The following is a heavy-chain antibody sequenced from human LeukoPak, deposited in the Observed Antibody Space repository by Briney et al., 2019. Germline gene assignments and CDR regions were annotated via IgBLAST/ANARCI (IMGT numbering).Heavy chain of an antibody. CDR3: ASPVGNYYYGMDV. Sequence: GGSLRLSCAASGFTVSSNYMSWVRQAPGKGLVWVSRTNSDGSGTRYADSVKGRFTISRDNAKNTLYLQMNSLRAEDTSVYYCASPVGNYYYGMDVWGQGTTVTVSS. J-gene: IGHJ6*02. V-gene: IGHV3-74*01. D-gene: IGHD4-23*01. CDR2: TNSDGSGT. CDR1: GFTVSSNY.